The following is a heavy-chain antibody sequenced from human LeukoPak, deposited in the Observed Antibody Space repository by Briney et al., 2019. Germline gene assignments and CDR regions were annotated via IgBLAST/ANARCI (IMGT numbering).Heavy chain of an antibody. CDR3: ASGLEIFYYYYYMDV. D-gene: IGHD2/OR15-2a*01. CDR1: GYSISSGYY. Sequence: NPSETLSLTCTVSGYSISSGYYWGWIRQPPGKGLEWIGSIYHSGSTYYNPSLKSRVTISVDTSKNQFSLKLSSVTAADTAVYYCASGLEIFYYYYYMDVWGKGTTVTVSS. J-gene: IGHJ6*03. V-gene: IGHV4-38-2*02. CDR2: IYHSGST.